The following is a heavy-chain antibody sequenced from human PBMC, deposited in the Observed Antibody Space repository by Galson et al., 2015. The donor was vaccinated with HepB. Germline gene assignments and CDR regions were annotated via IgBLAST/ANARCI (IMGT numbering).Heavy chain of an antibody. D-gene: IGHD2-15*01. Sequence: SVKVSCKASGYTFTSYGISWVRQAPGQGLEWMGWISAYNGNTNYAQKLQGRVTMTTDTSTSTAYMELRSLRSDDTAVYYCARWGGRGYCSGGSCPIDYWGQGTLVTVSS. J-gene: IGHJ4*02. CDR1: GYTFTSYG. V-gene: IGHV1-18*01. CDR2: ISAYNGNT. CDR3: ARWGGRGYCSGGSCPIDY.